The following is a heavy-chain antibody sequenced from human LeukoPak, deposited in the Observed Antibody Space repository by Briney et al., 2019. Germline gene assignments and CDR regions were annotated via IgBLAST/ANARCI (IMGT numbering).Heavy chain of an antibody. J-gene: IGHJ4*02. Sequence: SETLSLTCTVSGGSISSYYWSWIRQPPGKGPEWIGYIYYSGSTNYNPSLKSRVTISVDTSKNQFSLKLSSVTAADTAVYYCARMTNWGQGTLVTVSS. CDR2: IYYSGST. CDR1: GGSISSYY. CDR3: ARMTN. V-gene: IGHV4-59*01.